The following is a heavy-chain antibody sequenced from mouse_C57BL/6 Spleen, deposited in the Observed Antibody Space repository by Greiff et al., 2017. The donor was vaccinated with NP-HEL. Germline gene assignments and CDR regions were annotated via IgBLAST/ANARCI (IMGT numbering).Heavy chain of an antibody. CDR2: ISSGSSTI. J-gene: IGHJ4*01. D-gene: IGHD4-1*01. CDR3: AGLGLRDYAMDY. CDR1: GFTFSDYG. V-gene: IGHV5-17*01. Sequence: EVKVVESGGGLVKPGGSLKLSCAASGFTFSDYGMHWVRQAPEKGLEWVAYISSGSSTIYYADTVKGRFTISRDNAKNTLFLQMTSLRSEDTAMYYCAGLGLRDYAMDYWGQGTSVTVSS.